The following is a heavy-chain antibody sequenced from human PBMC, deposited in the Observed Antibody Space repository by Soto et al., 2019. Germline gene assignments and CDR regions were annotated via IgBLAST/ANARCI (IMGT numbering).Heavy chain of an antibody. D-gene: IGHD3-22*01. Sequence: QLQLQESGSGLVKPSQTLSLTCVVSGDSISSGGYSWNWIRQPPGKALEWIGHTYHSGSALYNPSIDSRVTISVDKSKNHFSLRLTSVTAADTAVYYCARDSRSGYYFDHWGQGTLVTVSS. CDR2: TYHSGSA. CDR1: GDSISSGGYS. J-gene: IGHJ4*02. V-gene: IGHV4-30-2*01. CDR3: ARDSRSGYYFDH.